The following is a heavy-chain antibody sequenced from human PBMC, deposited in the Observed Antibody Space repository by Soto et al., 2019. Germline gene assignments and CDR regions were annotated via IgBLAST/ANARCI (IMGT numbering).Heavy chain of an antibody. J-gene: IGHJ6*02. CDR2: ISSSSSYT. V-gene: IGHV3-11*06. Sequence: LRLFCAASGFTFSDYYMSWIRQAPGKGLEWVSYISSSSSYTNYADSVKGRFTISRDNAKNSLYLQMNSLRAEDTAVYYCARDRGNWDFWSGYYPYYYYYGMDVWGQGTTVTVSS. CDR3: ARDRGNWDFWSGYYPYYYYYGMDV. CDR1: GFTFSDYY. D-gene: IGHD3-3*01.